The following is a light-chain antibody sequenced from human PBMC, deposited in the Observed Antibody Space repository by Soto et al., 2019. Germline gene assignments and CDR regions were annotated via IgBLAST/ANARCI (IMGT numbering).Light chain of an antibody. Sequence: EIVLTQSPGTLSLSPGEKATLSCRASQSVSSYLAWYQQKPGQAPRLLIYGSSTRLTGIPDRFSGVGSGTDFTLTISSLDPEDFAVYYCQQDNNSPRTFGQGIKVEI. CDR3: QQDNNSPRT. V-gene: IGKV3-20*01. CDR2: GSS. J-gene: IGKJ1*01. CDR1: QSVSSY.